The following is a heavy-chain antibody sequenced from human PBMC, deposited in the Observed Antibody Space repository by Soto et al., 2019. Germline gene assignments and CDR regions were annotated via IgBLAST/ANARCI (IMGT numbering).Heavy chain of an antibody. CDR1: GFSLSTSGVG. CDR3: AHLLGGCSRTSCSPLRFEY. V-gene: IGHV2-5*02. CDR2: IYWDDDQ. Sequence: SGPTRVNPTQTLTLTCTFSGFSLSTSGVGVGWIRQPPGRALEWLALIYWDDDQRYSPSLKSRLTITKDTSKNQVVLTMTNTDPVDTATYYCAHLLGGCSRTSCSPLRFEYWGQGTLVTVSS. D-gene: IGHD2-2*01. J-gene: IGHJ4*02.